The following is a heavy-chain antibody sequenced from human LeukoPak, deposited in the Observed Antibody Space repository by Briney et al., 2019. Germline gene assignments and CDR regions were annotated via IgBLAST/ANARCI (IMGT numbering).Heavy chain of an antibody. Sequence: GGSLRLSCAASGFNFSTYAMHWVRQAPGKGLEYVSAISSNGDSTYYANSVKGRFTISRDNSKNTLYLQMGSLRAEDMAVYYCARGRIAAAAAFDYWGQGTLVTVSS. J-gene: IGHJ4*02. CDR3: ARGRIAAAAAFDY. CDR2: ISSNGDST. V-gene: IGHV3-64*01. D-gene: IGHD6-13*01. CDR1: GFNFSTYA.